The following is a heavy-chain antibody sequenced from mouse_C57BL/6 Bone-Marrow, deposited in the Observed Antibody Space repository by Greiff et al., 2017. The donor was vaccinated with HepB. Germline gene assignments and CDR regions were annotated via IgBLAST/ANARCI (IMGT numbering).Heavy chain of an antibody. CDR3: ASLLRGFAY. D-gene: IGHD2-1*01. Sequence: QVQLKESGPGLVQPSQRLSITCTVSGFSLTSYGVHWVRQSPGKGLEWLGVIWSGGSTDYNAAFISRLSISKDNSKSQVFFKMNSLQADDTAIYYCASLLRGFAYWGQGTLVTVSA. J-gene: IGHJ3*01. CDR2: IWSGGST. V-gene: IGHV2-2*01. CDR1: GFSLTSYG.